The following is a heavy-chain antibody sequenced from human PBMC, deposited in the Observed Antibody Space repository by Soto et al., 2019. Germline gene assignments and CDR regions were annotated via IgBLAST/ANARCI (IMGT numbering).Heavy chain of an antibody. D-gene: IGHD4-17*01. J-gene: IGHJ4*02. CDR2: IYYSGST. CDR1: GGSIRSGGYY. CDR3: ARWYGGSLDY. V-gene: IGHV4-31*03. Sequence: PSETLSLTCTVSGGSIRSGGYYWSWIRQHPGKGLEWIGYIYYSGSTYYNPSLKSRVTISVDTSKNQYSLKLSSVTVADTAVYYCARWYGGSLDYWGQGSLVTVSS.